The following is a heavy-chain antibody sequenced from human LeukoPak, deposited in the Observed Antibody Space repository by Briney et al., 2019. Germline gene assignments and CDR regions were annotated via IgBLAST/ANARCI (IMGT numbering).Heavy chain of an antibody. J-gene: IGHJ4*02. CDR3: ARLHTSGDNN. CDR1: GYTFTGYY. V-gene: IGHV1-2*02. CDR2: INLNSGGT. Sequence: ASVKVSCKASGYTFTGYYIHWVRQAPAQGLEWMGWINLNSGGTNYAQKFQARVTMTRDTSFITAYMELSRLRSDDTAVYYCARLHTSGDNNWGQGTLVTVSS. D-gene: IGHD6-19*01.